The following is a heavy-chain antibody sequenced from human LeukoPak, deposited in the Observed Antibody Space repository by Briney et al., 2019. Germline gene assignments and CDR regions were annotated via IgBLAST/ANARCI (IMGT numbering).Heavy chain of an antibody. Sequence: ASVKVSCKASGGTFSSYAISWVRQAPGQGLEWMGGIIPIFGTANYAQKFQGRVTITADESASTAYMELSSLRSEDTAVYYCARPGVVVTRGDPHYYYYGMDVWGQGTTVTVSS. CDR3: ARPGVVVTRGDPHYYYYGMDV. V-gene: IGHV1-69*13. J-gene: IGHJ6*02. CDR1: GGTFSSYA. CDR2: IIPIFGTA. D-gene: IGHD3-22*01.